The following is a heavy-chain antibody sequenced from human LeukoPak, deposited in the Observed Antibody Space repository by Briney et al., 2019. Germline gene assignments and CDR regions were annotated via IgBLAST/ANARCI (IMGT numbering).Heavy chain of an antibody. D-gene: IGHD5-18*01. CDR3: ARGGMGIQLWSFDD. J-gene: IGHJ4*02. Sequence: ASVKVSCEASGYTFTTYYMHWVRQAPGQGLDWMGIINPSGGSTIYAQKFLGRVTMTRDTSTNTVYMDLSSLRSDDTAVYYCARGGMGIQLWSFDDWGQGTLVTVSS. CDR1: GYTFTTYY. CDR2: INPSGGST. V-gene: IGHV1-46*01.